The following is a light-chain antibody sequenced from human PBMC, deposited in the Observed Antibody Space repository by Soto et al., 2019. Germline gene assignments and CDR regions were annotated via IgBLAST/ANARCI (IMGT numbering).Light chain of an antibody. CDR2: GAS. CDR1: QSVSSDS. V-gene: IGKV3-20*01. J-gene: IGKJ1*01. Sequence: IVLPKSPDTLSLSPGERATLSCRVSQSVSSDSLAWYQHKLGQAPRLLIYGASTRATGIPERFSGSGSGTDFTLTISRLEPEDFAVYYCQQYGSSLRTFGQGTNVDI. CDR3: QQYGSSLRT.